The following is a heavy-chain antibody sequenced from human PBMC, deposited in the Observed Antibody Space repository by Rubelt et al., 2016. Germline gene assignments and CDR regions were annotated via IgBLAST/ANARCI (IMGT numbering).Heavy chain of an antibody. CDR3: ARMGNDFWSGYHNWFDP. J-gene: IGHJ5*02. CDR2: MNPNSGTT. V-gene: IGHV1-8*01. Sequence: QVQLVQSGAEVKKPGASLKVSCKASGYTFTSYDINWVRQATGQGLEWMGWMNPNSGTTGYAQKFQGRVTMTRHTSISTAYRELSSLRYEDTAVYYCARMGNDFWSGYHNWFDPWGQGTLVTVSS. D-gene: IGHD3-3*01. CDR1: GYTFTSYD.